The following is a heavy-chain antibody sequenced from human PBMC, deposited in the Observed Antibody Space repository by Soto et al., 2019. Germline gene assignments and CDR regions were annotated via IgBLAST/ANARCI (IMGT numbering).Heavy chain of an antibody. CDR3: AHLMVAGIPYYFAY. V-gene: IGHV2-5*02. J-gene: IGHJ4*02. CDR1: GFSLSTSAVG. Sequence: QITLKESGPTLVKPTQPLTLTCTFSGFSLSTSAVGVGWIRQPPGKALEWLAFIYWDDDKRYSPSLKSTLTITKDTSKNQVVLAMTTLDPVDTATYYCAHLMVAGIPYYFAYRGQATLVTVAS. CDR2: IYWDDDK. D-gene: IGHD2-21*01.